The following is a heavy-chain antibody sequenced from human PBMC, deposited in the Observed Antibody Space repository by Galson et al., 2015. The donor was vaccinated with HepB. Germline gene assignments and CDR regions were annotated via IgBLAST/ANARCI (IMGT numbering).Heavy chain of an antibody. J-gene: IGHJ4*02. V-gene: IGHV4-59*08. CDR2: IYYSGST. D-gene: IGHD1-7*01. Sequence: SETLSLTCTVSGGSMNTYFWSWIRQPPGKGLEWIGSIYYSGSTNYNPSLQSRVTISVDTSKNLFSLKLSSVTAADTAVYYCARQELAGKWVTPALVDWGQGTLVTVSS. CDR3: ARQELAGKWVTPALVD. CDR1: GGSMNTYF.